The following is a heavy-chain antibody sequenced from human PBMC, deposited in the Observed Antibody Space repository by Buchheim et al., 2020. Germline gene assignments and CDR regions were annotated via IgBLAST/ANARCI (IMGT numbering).Heavy chain of an antibody. CDR3: ARAGSASDQWLELGVGPELSRIWYYYYGMDV. CDR2: ISSSSSTI. V-gene: IGHV3-48*02. D-gene: IGHD3-10*01. J-gene: IGHJ6*02. Sequence: EVQLVESGGGLVQPGGSLRLSCAASGFTFSSYSMNWVRQAPGKGLEWVSYISSSSSTIYYADSVKGRFTISRDNAKNSLYLQMNSLRDEDTAVYYCARAGSASDQWLELGVGPELSRIWYYYYGMDVWGQGTT. CDR1: GFTFSSYS.